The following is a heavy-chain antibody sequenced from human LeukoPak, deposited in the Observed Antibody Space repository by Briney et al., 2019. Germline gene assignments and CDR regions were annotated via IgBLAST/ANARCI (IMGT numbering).Heavy chain of an antibody. J-gene: IGHJ4*02. Sequence: SETLSLTCAVYGGSFSGYYWSWIRQPPGKGLEWIGEINHSGSTNYNPSLKSRVTISVDTSKNHFSLKLSSVSAADTAVYYCARLGAGPTYYDFWSGYSSFYFDYWGQGTLVTVSS. D-gene: IGHD3-3*01. CDR1: GGSFSGYY. CDR3: ARLGAGPTYYDFWSGYSSFYFDY. CDR2: INHSGST. V-gene: IGHV4-34*01.